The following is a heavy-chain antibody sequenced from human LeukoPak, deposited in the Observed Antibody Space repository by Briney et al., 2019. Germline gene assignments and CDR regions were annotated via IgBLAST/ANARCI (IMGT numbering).Heavy chain of an antibody. CDR1: GYTFTSYY. Sequence: ASVKVSCKASGYTFTSYYMHWVRQASGQGLEWMGIINPSGGSTSYARKFQGRVTMTRDTSTSTVYMELSSLRSEDTAVYYCARAVEYSYGYHHSNAFDIWGQGTMVTVSS. J-gene: IGHJ3*02. V-gene: IGHV1-46*01. CDR3: ARAVEYSYGYHHSNAFDI. CDR2: INPSGGST. D-gene: IGHD5-18*01.